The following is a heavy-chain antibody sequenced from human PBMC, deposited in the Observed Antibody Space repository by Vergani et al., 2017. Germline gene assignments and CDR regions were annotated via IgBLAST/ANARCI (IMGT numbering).Heavy chain of an antibody. V-gene: IGHV3-21*01. Sequence: EVQLVESGGGLVKPGGSLRLSCAASGFTFSSYSMNWVRQAPGKGLEWVSSISSSSSYIYYADSVKGRFTISRDNAKNSLYLQMNSLRAEDTAVYYCARATLYGDYGDDYFDYWGQGTLVTVSS. CDR2: ISSSSSYI. CDR1: GFTFSSYS. D-gene: IGHD4-17*01. CDR3: ARATLYGDYGDDYFDY. J-gene: IGHJ4*02.